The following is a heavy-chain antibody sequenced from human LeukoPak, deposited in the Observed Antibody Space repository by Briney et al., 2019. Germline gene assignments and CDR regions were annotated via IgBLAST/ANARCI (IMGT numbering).Heavy chain of an antibody. J-gene: IGHJ4*02. Sequence: GGSLRLSCAASGFTFSSYTMNWVRQAPGKGLEWVALIWYDGSSKHYADSVRGRFTISRDNSKNTLYLQMNSLRAEDTAVYYCARDFELSHWGQGTLVTVSS. V-gene: IGHV3-33*08. CDR3: ARDFELSH. D-gene: IGHD3-16*02. CDR2: IWYDGSSK. CDR1: GFTFSSYT.